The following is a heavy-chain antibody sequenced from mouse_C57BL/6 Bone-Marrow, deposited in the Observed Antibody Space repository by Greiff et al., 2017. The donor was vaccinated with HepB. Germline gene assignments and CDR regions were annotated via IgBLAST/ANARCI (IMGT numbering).Heavy chain of an antibody. Sequence: EVQLQQSGPELVKPGASVKISCKASGYTFTDYYMNWVKQSHGKSLEWIGDINPNNGGTSYNQKFKGKATLTVDKSSSTAYMELRSLTSEDSAVYYCARQLGLSWFAYWGQGTLVTVSA. CDR1: GYTFTDYY. D-gene: IGHD4-1*02. CDR2: INPNNGGT. J-gene: IGHJ3*01. CDR3: ARQLGLSWFAY. V-gene: IGHV1-26*01.